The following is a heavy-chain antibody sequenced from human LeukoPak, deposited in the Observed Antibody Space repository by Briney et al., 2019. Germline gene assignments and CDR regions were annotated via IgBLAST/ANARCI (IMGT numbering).Heavy chain of an antibody. CDR2: ISSSSSYI. Sequence: AGGSLRLSCAASGFTFSSYSMTWIRQAPGKGLEWVSSISSSSSYIYYADSVKGRFTISRDNSDNTVYLQMNSLRAEDTAIYYCAKAPAPYYYYYGMDVWGQGTAVTVSS. CDR3: AKAPAPYYYYYGMDV. V-gene: IGHV3-21*04. CDR1: GFTFSSYS. J-gene: IGHJ6*02.